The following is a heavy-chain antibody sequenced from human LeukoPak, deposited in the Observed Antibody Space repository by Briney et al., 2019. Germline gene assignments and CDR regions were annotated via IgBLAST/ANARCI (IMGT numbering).Heavy chain of an antibody. CDR2: IKKDGSGI. CDR3: AGGGSMEV. V-gene: IGHV3-7*03. CDR1: GFPFSNSW. J-gene: IGHJ6*04. Sequence: GGSLRLSCAVSGFPFSNSWMYWIRQAPGKGLEGVANIKKDGSGISYVDSVKGRFIISRDNARNSLYLQMNSLRVEDTAVYFCAGGGSMEVWGKGTAVTVSS.